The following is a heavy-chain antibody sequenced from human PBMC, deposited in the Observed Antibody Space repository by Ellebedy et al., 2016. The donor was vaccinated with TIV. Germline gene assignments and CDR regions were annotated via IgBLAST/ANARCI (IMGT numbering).Heavy chain of an antibody. Sequence: SETLSLTCAVYGGSFSGYYWSWIRQPPGKGLEWIGEINHSGSTNYNPSLKSRVTISVDTSKNQFSLKLSSATAADTAVYYCARGRSSISASGYYYYGVDVWGQGTTVTVSS. CDR3: ARGRSSISASGYYYYGVDV. V-gene: IGHV4-34*01. CDR2: INHSGST. J-gene: IGHJ6*02. CDR1: GGSFSGYY. D-gene: IGHD6-13*01.